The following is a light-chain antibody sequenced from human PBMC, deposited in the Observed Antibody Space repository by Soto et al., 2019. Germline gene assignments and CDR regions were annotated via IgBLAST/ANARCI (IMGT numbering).Light chain of an antibody. Sequence: QSALTQPASVSGSPGQSITISCSGASSDIGPYDYVSWYQHHPDRAPKLLIYEVSNRPSGVSYRFSGSKSGNTASLTISGLQAEDEGDYYCTTFAPGRIYVFGSGTKLTVL. J-gene: IGLJ1*01. CDR2: EVS. CDR3: TTFAPGRIYV. CDR1: SSDIGPYDY. V-gene: IGLV2-14*01.